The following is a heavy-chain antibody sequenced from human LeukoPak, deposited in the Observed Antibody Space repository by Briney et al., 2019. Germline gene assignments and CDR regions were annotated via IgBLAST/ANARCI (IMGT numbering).Heavy chain of an antibody. CDR1: GGSISSGSYY. J-gene: IGHJ3*02. D-gene: IGHD3-3*01. Sequence: SQTLSLTRTVSGGSISSGSYYWSWIRQPAGKGLEWIGRIYTSGSTNYNPSLKSRVTISVDTSKNQFSLKLSSVTAADTAVYYCAREGYDFWSGYPGSAFDIWGQGTMVTVSS. CDR3: AREGYDFWSGYPGSAFDI. V-gene: IGHV4-61*02. CDR2: IYTSGST.